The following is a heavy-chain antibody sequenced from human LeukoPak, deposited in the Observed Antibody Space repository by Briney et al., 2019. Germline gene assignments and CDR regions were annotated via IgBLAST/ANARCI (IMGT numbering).Heavy chain of an antibody. J-gene: IGHJ4*02. CDR3: AKVAPEGGSGWSHDY. CDR1: GFTFSSYS. D-gene: IGHD6-19*01. V-gene: IGHV3-48*01. Sequence: GGSLRLSCAASGFTFSSYSMNWVRQAPGKGLEWVSYISSSSSTIYYADSVKGRFTISRDNSKNTLYLQMNSLRAEDTAVYYCAKVAPEGGSGWSHDYWGQGTLVTVSS. CDR2: ISSSSSTI.